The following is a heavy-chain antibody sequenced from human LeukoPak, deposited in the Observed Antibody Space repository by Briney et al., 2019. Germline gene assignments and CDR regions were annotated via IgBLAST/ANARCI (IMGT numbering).Heavy chain of an antibody. J-gene: IGHJ4*02. CDR2: IYASGSN. V-gene: IGHV4-4*07. Sequence: SETLSLTCTVSGGSVNSYYWSWIRQPAGKGLEWIGHIYASGSNDYNPSLKSRVTMSLDMAKNQFSLRPTSVTAADTAVYFCARMVPAGTHNYWGQGLLVTVSS. CDR3: ARMVPAGTHNY. CDR1: GGSVNSYY. D-gene: IGHD2-2*01.